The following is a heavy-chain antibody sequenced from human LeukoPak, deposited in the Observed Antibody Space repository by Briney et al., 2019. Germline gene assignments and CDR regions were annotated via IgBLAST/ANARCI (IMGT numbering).Heavy chain of an antibody. J-gene: IGHJ6*04. V-gene: IGHV3-48*03. CDR2: INSCGSTI. CDR3: AELGITMIGGV. CDR1: GFTFSSYE. Sequence: GGSLRLSCAASGFTFSSYEMNWVRQAPGRGLVGVSYINSCGSTIYYADSVKGRFTISRDNAKNSLYLKMNSLRAEDTAVYYCAELGITMIGGVWGKGTTVTISS. D-gene: IGHD3-10*02.